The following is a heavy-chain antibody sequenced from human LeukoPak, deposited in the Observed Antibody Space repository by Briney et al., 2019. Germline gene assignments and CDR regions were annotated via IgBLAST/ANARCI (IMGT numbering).Heavy chain of an antibody. CDR2: IKQDGSEK. D-gene: IGHD6-19*01. J-gene: IGHJ4*02. Sequence: QTGGSLRLSCAASGFTFSSYWMSWVRQAPGKGLEWVANIKQDGSEKYYADSVKGRFTISRDNSKNTLYLQMNSLRAEDTAVYYCARADFDSGWYLDYWGQGTLVTVSS. CDR3: ARADFDSGWYLDY. V-gene: IGHV3-7*01. CDR1: GFTFSSYW.